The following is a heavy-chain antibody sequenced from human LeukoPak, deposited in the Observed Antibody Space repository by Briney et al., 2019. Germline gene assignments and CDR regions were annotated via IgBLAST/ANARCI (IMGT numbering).Heavy chain of an antibody. CDR1: GGSISSYY. J-gene: IGHJ4*02. V-gene: IGHV4-59*08. Sequence: NPSETLSLTCTVSGGSISSYYWSWIRQPPGKGLEWIGYIYYSGSTNYNPSLKSRVTISVDTFKNQFSLKLSSVTAADTAVYYCARHPTAYSSSFDYWGQGTLVTVSS. D-gene: IGHD6-13*01. CDR2: IYYSGST. CDR3: ARHPTAYSSSFDY.